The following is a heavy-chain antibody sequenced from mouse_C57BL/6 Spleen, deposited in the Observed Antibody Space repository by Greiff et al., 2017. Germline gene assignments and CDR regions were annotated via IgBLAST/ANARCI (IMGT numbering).Heavy chain of an antibody. CDR3: ARYHDYDEGVYYYAMDY. Sequence: QVQLQQSGPELVKPGASVKISCKASGYAFSSSWMNWVKQRPGKGLEWIGRIYPGDGDTNYNGKFKGKATLTADKSSSTAYMQLSSLTSEDSAVYFCARYHDYDEGVYYYAMDYWGQGTSVTVAS. CDR1: GYAFSSSW. V-gene: IGHV1-82*01. J-gene: IGHJ4*01. D-gene: IGHD2-4*01. CDR2: IYPGDGDT.